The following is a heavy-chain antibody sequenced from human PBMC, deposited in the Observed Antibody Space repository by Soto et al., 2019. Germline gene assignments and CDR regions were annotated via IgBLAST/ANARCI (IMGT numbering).Heavy chain of an antibody. D-gene: IGHD3-16*01. CDR1: GGTFSSYG. CDR2: IIPVLGTS. Sequence: QAQLVQSGAEVKKPGSSVKVSCKASGGTFSSYGISWVRQAPGQGLEWMGGIIPVLGTSKYAQRFKGRVTLTADESMGTAYMELRSLRSEDTAIYYCAREFGSWRRNAFDIWGQGTMVTISS. CDR3: AREFGSWRRNAFDI. V-gene: IGHV1-69*01. J-gene: IGHJ3*02.